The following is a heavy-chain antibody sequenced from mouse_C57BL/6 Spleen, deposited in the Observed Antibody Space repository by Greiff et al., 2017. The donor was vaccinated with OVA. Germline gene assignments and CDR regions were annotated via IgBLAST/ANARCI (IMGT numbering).Heavy chain of an antibody. J-gene: IGHJ3*01. CDR2: INPSSGYT. CDR1: GYPFTSYW. D-gene: IGHD6-2*01. CDR3: ARSLTGFAY. Sequence: QFHVKQSGAELAKPGASVKLSCKASGYPFTSYWMHWVKQRPGQGLEWIGYINPSSGYTKYNQKFKAKATLTADKSSSTAYMQLRSLTYEYSADYYCARSLTGFAYWGQGTLVTVSA. V-gene: IGHV1-7*01.